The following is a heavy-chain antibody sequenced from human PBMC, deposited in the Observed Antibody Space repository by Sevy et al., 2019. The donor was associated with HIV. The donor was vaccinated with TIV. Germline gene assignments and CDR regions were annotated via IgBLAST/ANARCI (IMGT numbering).Heavy chain of an antibody. J-gene: IGHJ4*02. CDR2: IYFTGNT. CDR1: GGSIGSYF. Sequence: SETLSLTCGVSGGSIGSYFWTWVRQSPGKGLEWIGNIYFTGNTDYSPSLKSRVTLSLDTSKSQFSLTLKSVTAADTAIYFCARDSTTRPRVLDYWGQGTLVTVSS. V-gene: IGHV4-59*01. D-gene: IGHD1-1*01. CDR3: ARDSTTRPRVLDY.